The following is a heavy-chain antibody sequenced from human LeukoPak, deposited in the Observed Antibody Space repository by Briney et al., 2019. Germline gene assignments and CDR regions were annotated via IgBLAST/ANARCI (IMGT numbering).Heavy chain of an antibody. Sequence: GGSLRLSCAASGFSISNDWMSWVRQAPGKGLEWVANVKSRSAGETTDYAAPVKGRFTISRDDSKNTLYLQMNSLTTEDTAVYYCTLIQGWGSGSYYRDFWVRGTLVTVSS. CDR2: VKSRSAGETT. D-gene: IGHD3-10*01. V-gene: IGHV3-15*01. J-gene: IGHJ4*02. CDR1: GFSISNDW. CDR3: TLIQGWGSGSYYRDF.